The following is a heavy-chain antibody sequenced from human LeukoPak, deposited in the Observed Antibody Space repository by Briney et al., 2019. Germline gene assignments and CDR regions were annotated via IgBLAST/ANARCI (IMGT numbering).Heavy chain of an antibody. CDR1: GYTFTSYD. D-gene: IGHD3-3*01. J-gene: IGHJ6*02. V-gene: IGHV1-8*01. Sequence: ASVKVSCKASGYTFTSYDINWVRQATGQGLEWMGWMNPNSGNTGYAQKFQGRVTMTRNTSISTAYMELSSLRSEDTAVYYCASGLEWLLSPRGRDYYYGMDVWGQGTTVTVSS. CDR3: ASGLEWLLSPRGRDYYYGMDV. CDR2: MNPNSGNT.